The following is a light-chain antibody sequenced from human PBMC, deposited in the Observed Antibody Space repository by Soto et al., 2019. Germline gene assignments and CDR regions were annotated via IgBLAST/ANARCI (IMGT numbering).Light chain of an antibody. V-gene: IGKV3-15*01. Sequence: EIVMTPSPATLSVSRGERATLSCRARQSVSSNLAWYQQKPGQAPRLLIYGASTRATGIPARFSGSGSGTEFTLTISSLQSEDFAVYYCQQYNNWPVWTFGQGTKV. CDR3: QQYNNWPVWT. CDR2: GAS. J-gene: IGKJ1*01. CDR1: QSVSSN.